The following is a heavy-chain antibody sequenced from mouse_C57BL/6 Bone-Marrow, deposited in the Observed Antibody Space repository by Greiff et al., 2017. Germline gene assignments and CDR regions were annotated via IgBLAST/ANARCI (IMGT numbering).Heavy chain of an antibody. CDR3: ARPDGYYSFAY. V-gene: IGHV5-12*01. CDR2: ISNGGGST. Sequence: DVMLVESGGGLVQPGGSLKLSCAASGFTFSDYYMYWVRQTPEKRLEWVAYISNGGGSTYYPDTVKGRFTISRDNAKNTLYLQMSRLKSEDTAMYYCARPDGYYSFAYWGEGTLATVSA. D-gene: IGHD2-3*01. J-gene: IGHJ3*01. CDR1: GFTFSDYY.